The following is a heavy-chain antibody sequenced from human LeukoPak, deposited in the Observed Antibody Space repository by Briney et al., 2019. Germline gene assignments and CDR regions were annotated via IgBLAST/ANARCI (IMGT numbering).Heavy chain of an antibody. CDR3: ASGQWLGAFDI. Sequence: GSLRLSCAASGFTFSSYWMSWIRQPAGKGLEWIGRIYTSGSTNYNPSLKSRVTMSVDTSKNQFSLKLSSVTAADTAVYYCASGQWLGAFDIWGQGTMVTVSS. V-gene: IGHV4-4*07. J-gene: IGHJ3*02. D-gene: IGHD6-19*01. CDR2: IYTSGST. CDR1: GFTFSSYW.